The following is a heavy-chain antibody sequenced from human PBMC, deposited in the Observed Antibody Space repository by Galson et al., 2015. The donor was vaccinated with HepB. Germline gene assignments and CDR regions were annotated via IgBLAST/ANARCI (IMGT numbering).Heavy chain of an antibody. CDR1: GFLFSSYD. CDR2: NSGGGSLS. V-gene: IGHV3-23*01. D-gene: IGHD1-26*01. CDR3: AKARSTLRSDAFDL. J-gene: IGHJ3*01. Sequence: SLRLSCAASGFLFSSYDMNWVRQAPGKALEWVSVNSGGGSLSYYADSVKGRFTISRDNSRNTLYLQMNSLRAEDTAVYYCAKARSTLRSDAFDLWGQGTMVTVSS.